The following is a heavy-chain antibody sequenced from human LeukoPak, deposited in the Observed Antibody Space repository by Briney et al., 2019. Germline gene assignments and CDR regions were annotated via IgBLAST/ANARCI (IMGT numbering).Heavy chain of an antibody. CDR1: GFTVSSNY. CDR2: IYSGGST. CDR3: ARVGIDNWFDP. Sequence: PGGSLGLSCAASGFTVSSNYMSWVRQAPGKGLEWVSVIYSGGSTYYADSVKGRFTISRDNSKNTLYLQMNSLRAEDMAVYYCARVGIDNWFDPWGQGTLVTVSS. V-gene: IGHV3-66*01. J-gene: IGHJ5*02. D-gene: IGHD1-26*01.